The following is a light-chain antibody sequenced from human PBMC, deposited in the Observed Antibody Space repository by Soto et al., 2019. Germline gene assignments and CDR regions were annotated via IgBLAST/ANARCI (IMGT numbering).Light chain of an antibody. CDR3: QPLNSYPTG. CDR1: QGISSY. J-gene: IGKJ4*02. V-gene: IGKV1-9*01. CDR2: AAS. Sequence: IQLTQSPSSLSASVGDRVTITCRASQGISSYLAWYQQNPGKAPKLLIYAASTLQSGVPSRFSGSGSGTDFTLTISSLQPEDFAPYYCQPLNSYPTGFGVGTKV.